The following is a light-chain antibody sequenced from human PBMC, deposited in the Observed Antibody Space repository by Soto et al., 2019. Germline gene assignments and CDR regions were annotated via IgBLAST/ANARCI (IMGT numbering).Light chain of an antibody. CDR1: QSISSW. J-gene: IGKJ1*01. V-gene: IGKV1-5*01. CDR2: DAS. Sequence: DIQMTQSPSTLSASVGDRVTITCRASQSISSWLAWYQQKPGKAPKLLIYDASSLESGVPSRFSGSGSGTEFPLTISSLQPDDFATYYCQQYNSVRTFGQGTKV. CDR3: QQYNSVRT.